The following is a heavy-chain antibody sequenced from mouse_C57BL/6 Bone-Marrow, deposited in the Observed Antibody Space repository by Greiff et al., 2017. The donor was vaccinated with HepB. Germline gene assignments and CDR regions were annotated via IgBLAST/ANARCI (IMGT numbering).Heavy chain of an antibody. D-gene: IGHD1-1*01. CDR1: GFNIKDDY. V-gene: IGHV14-4*01. CDR2: IDPENGDT. Sequence: VQLQQSGAELVRPGASVKLSCTASGFNIKDDYMHWVKQRPEQGLEWIGWIDPENGDTEYASKFQGKATITADTASNTAYLQLSSLTSEDTAVYYCTKTYYYGSSYDWFDYWGQGTLVTVSA. CDR3: TKTYYYGSSYDWFDY. J-gene: IGHJ3*01.